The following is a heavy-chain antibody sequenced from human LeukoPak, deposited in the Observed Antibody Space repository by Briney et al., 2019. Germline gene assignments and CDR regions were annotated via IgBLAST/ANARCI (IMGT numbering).Heavy chain of an antibody. Sequence: GASVKVSCKASGYTFTGYYMHWVRQAPGQGLEWMGWINPNSGGTNYAQKFQGRVTMTRDTSISTAYMELSRLRSDDTAVYYCALGLTGPSGYLYYYYGMDVWGQGTTVTVSS. CDR2: INPNSGGT. V-gene: IGHV1-2*02. CDR3: ALGLTGPSGYLYYYYGMDV. CDR1: GYTFTGYY. J-gene: IGHJ6*02. D-gene: IGHD5-12*01.